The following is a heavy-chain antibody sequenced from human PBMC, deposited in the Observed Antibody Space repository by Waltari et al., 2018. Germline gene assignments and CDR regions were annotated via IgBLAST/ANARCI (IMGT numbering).Heavy chain of an antibody. D-gene: IGHD3-10*01. V-gene: IGHV3-30*04. CDR3: AREAIPVNYGSGSYDGAFDI. CDR2: ISYDGRKK. Sequence: QVQLVESGGGVVQPGRSLRLSCAASGFTFSSYAMHWVRQAPGKGLEWVAVISYDGRKKYNADDVKGRCTSSRDNSKNTLYLQMNSLRAEDTAVYYCAREAIPVNYGSGSYDGAFDIWGQGTMVTVSS. J-gene: IGHJ3*02. CDR1: GFTFSSYA.